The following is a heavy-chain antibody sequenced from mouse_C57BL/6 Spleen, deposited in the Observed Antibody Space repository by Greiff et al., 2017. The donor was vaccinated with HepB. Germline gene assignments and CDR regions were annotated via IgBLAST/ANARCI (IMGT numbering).Heavy chain of an antibody. CDR3: ARGDSSGYDY. CDR2: INPSTGGT. J-gene: IGHJ2*01. V-gene: IGHV1-43*01. Sequence: VQLQQSGPELVKPGASVKISCKASGYSFTGYYMHWVKQSSEKSLEWIGEINPSTGGTSYNQKFKGKATLTVDKSSSTAYMQLKSLTSEDSAVYYCARGDSSGYDYWGQGTTLTVSS. D-gene: IGHD3-2*02. CDR1: GYSFTGYY.